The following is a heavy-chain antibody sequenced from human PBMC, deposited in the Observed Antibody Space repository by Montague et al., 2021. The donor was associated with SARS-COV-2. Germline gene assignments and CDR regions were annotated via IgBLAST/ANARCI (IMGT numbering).Heavy chain of an antibody. CDR2: ISRSGDST. CDR1: GFTFDGYG. CDR3: SRGGGMIRGVVDF. Sequence: SLSLSCAASGFTFDGYGMSWVRQAPGKGLEWVCGISRSGDSTAYRDSVKGRFTISRDNAKNSLYLQMNSLRVEDTAFYHCSRGGGMIRGVVDFWGQGILVSVSS. D-gene: IGHD3-10*01. V-gene: IGHV3-20*01. J-gene: IGHJ4*02.